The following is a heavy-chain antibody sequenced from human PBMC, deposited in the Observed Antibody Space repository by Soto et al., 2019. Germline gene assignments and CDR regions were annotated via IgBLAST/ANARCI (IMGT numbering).Heavy chain of an antibody. V-gene: IGHV3-23*01. Sequence: GGSLRLSCAASGFTFSSYAMSWVRQAPGKGLEWVSAISGSGGSTYYADSVKGRFTISRDNSKNTLYLQMNSLRAEDTAVYYCAKDLYSSGWYDYYYYMDVWGKGTTVTVSS. J-gene: IGHJ6*03. CDR1: GFTFSSYA. D-gene: IGHD6-19*01. CDR2: ISGSGGST. CDR3: AKDLYSSGWYDYYYYMDV.